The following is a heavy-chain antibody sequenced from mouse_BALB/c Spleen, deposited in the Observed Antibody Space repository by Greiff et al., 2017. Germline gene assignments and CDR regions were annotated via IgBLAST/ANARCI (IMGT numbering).Heavy chain of an antibody. CDR2: IDPENGNT. V-gene: IGHV14-1*02. CDR3: APAYYGNYAMDY. J-gene: IGHJ4*01. Sequence: VQLKESGAELVRPGALVKLSCKASGFNIKDYYMHWVKQRPEQGLEWIGWIDPENGNTIYDPKFQGKASITADTSSNTAYLQLSSLTSEDTAVYYCAPAYYGNYAMDYWGQGTSVTVSS. D-gene: IGHD2-10*01. CDR1: GFNIKDYY.